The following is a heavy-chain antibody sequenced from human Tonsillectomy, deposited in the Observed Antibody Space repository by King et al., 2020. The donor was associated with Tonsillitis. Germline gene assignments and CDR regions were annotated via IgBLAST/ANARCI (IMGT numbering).Heavy chain of an antibody. Sequence: VQLVESGGGLVHPGGSLRLSCAASGFMFDDCAMHWVRQAPGKGLEWVSGINLSGGSIGYTDSVKGRLTSSRDNAKNSLYLQMNSLRAEDTALYYCAKGIFGMITPFDYWGQGTLVTVSS. J-gene: IGHJ4*02. CDR1: GFMFDDCA. V-gene: IGHV3-9*01. CDR2: INLSGGSI. D-gene: IGHD3-16*01. CDR3: AKGIFGMITPFDY.